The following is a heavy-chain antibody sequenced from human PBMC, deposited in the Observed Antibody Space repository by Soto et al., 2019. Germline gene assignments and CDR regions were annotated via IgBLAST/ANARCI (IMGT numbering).Heavy chain of an antibody. CDR1: GFTFSSYG. J-gene: IGHJ4*02. V-gene: IGHV3-7*03. Sequence: EVQLVESGGGLVQPGGSLRLSCEASGFTFSSYGMSWVRKAPGKGLEWVANIKQDGSEKYYVDSVKGRFTISRDNAKNSLYLQMNSLRAEDTAVYYCASRAVYFDYWGQGTLVTVSS. CDR2: IKQDGSEK. CDR3: ASRAVYFDY.